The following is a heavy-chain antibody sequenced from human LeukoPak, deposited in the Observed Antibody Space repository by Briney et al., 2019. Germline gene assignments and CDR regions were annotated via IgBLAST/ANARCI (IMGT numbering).Heavy chain of an antibody. CDR2: ISGGPVST. D-gene: IGHD2-15*01. Sequence: GGTLRLSCAASGFSFSGFGMSWVRQAPGKGLEWVSGISGGPVSTSYADSVKGRFTISRDNSKNMLYMKMNSLRVEDTAVYYCAKSGRYCSGSSCYQEASLDYWGQGTLVTVSS. CDR3: AKSGRYCSGSSCYQEASLDY. V-gene: IGHV3-23*01. CDR1: GFSFSGFG. J-gene: IGHJ4*02.